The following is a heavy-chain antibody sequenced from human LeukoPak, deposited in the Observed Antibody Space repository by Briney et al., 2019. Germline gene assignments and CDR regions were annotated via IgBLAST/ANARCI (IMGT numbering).Heavy chain of an antibody. CDR2: INHSGST. CDR1: GGSISGYY. J-gene: IGHJ6*02. Sequence: SETLSLTCTVSGGSISGYYWSWIRQPPGKGLEWIGEINHSGSTNYNPSLKSRVTISVDTSKNQFSLKLSSVTAADTAVYYCARAPGATIFGVVRRAYYYYGMDVWGQGTTVTVSS. V-gene: IGHV4-34*01. CDR3: ARAPGATIFGVVRRAYYYYGMDV. D-gene: IGHD3-3*01.